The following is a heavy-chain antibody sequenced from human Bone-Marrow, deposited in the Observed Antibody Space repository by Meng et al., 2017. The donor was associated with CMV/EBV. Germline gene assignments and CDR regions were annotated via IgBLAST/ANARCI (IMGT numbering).Heavy chain of an antibody. CDR3: ARVPDYSNYYSYYFDY. CDR2: ISSSGSTI. CDR1: GFTFSSYE. J-gene: IGHJ4*02. V-gene: IGHV3-48*03. Sequence: GGSLRLSCAASGFTFSSYEMNWVRQAPGKGLEWVSYISSSGSTIYYADSVKGRFTISRDNAKNSLYLQMNSLRAEDTAVYYCARVPDYSNYYSYYFDYWGQGKLVNVAS. D-gene: IGHD4-11*01.